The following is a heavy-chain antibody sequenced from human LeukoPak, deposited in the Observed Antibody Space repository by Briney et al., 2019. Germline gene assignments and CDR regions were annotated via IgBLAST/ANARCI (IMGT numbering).Heavy chain of an antibody. V-gene: IGHV1-69*05. CDR1: GGTFSSYA. CDR2: IIPIFGTA. J-gene: IGHJ6*03. Sequence: SVKVSCKASGGTFSSYAISWVRQAPGQGLEWMGGIIPIFGTANYAQKFQGRVTITTDESTSTAYMELSSLRSEDTAVYYCAREGREGCTNGVCYKNYYYYMDVWGKGTTVTVSS. CDR3: AREGREGCTNGVCYKNYYYYMDV. D-gene: IGHD2-8*01.